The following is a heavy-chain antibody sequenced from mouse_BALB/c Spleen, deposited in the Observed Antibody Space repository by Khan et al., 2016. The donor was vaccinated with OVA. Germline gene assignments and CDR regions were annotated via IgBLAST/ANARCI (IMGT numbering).Heavy chain of an antibody. CDR1: GYSFTDYT. Sequence: VQLQQSRPELVKPGASLKISCKASGYSFTDYTMNWVKQSHGKNLEWIGLINPYNGFTTYNQKFKGKATLTVHKSYSTAYMELLSLTSEDSAVYYCARGNYYGSNSWFAYWGQGTLVTVSA. CDR3: ARGNYYGSNSWFAY. J-gene: IGHJ3*01. V-gene: IGHV1-18*01. CDR2: INPYNGFT. D-gene: IGHD1-1*01.